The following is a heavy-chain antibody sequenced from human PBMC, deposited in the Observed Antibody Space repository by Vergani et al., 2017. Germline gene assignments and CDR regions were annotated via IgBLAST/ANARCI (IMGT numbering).Heavy chain of an antibody. CDR3: ARVSPGSRLYWYFDL. J-gene: IGHJ2*01. D-gene: IGHD6-13*01. Sequence: QLQLQESGSGLVKPSQTLSLTFAVSGGSISSGGYSWSWLRQPPGKGLEWIGYIYHSGSTYYNPSLKSRVTISVDRSKNQFSLKLSPVTAADTAVYYCARVSPGSRLYWYFDLWGRGTLVTVSS. V-gene: IGHV4-30-2*01. CDR2: IYHSGST. CDR1: GGSISSGGYS.